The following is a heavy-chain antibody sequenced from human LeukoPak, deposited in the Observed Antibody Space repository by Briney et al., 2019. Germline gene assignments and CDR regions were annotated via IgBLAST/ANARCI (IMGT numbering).Heavy chain of an antibody. CDR3: SRGSSLTGNRVASGY. CDR1: GYTFSDYY. J-gene: IGHJ4*02. Sequence: SVKVSCKASGYTFSDYYIHWVRQAPGQGLEWMGWIRPNNGDTHYAQNFRGRISMTTDTSISTAYMEVSTLTYDDTAMYYCSRGSSLTGNRVASGYWGQGTLVTVSS. V-gene: IGHV1-2*02. D-gene: IGHD3-9*01. CDR2: IRPNNGDT.